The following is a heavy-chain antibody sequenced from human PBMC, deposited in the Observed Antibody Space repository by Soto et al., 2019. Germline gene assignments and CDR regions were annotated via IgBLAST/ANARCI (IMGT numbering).Heavy chain of an antibody. CDR3: ARRGYSYDKFDY. D-gene: IGHD5-18*01. J-gene: IGHJ4*02. CDR1: GYSFTSYW. Sequence: EVQLVQSGAEVKKPGESLRISCKGSGYSFTSYWISWVRQMPGKGLEWMGRIDPSDSYTNYSPSFQGHVTISADKSISTADPQWSSLKASDTAMYDWARRGYSYDKFDYWGQGTLVTVCS. CDR2: IDPSDSYT. V-gene: IGHV5-10-1*03.